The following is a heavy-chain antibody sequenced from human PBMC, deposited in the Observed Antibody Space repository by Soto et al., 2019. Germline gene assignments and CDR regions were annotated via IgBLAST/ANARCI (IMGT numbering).Heavy chain of an antibody. V-gene: IGHV3-74*01. CDR3: SMDFHGFYDS. CDR2: INPDGSKT. D-gene: IGHD2-2*03. CDR1: GLTFSHYW. J-gene: IGHJ4*02. Sequence: PGGSLRLSCAVSGLTFSHYWIHWVRQVPGKGLVWVSRINPDGSKTDYAESVKGRFTVSRDNVENTVYLQMNSLRVDDSALYYYSMDFHGFYDSWGQGSLVTVSS.